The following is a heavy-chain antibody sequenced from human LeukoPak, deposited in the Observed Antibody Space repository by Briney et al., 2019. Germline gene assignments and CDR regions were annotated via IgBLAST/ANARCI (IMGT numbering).Heavy chain of an antibody. J-gene: IGHJ5*02. CDR1: GGSITTYS. Sequence: PSETLSLTCTVSGGSITTYSWNWLRQSPGKGLEWIGYFSLGGSGTTSYTSSLKSRVTISRDTSKNQLSLKLTSVTAADTAVYYCARWDDSAWAFGTWGPGTLVTVSS. CDR2: FSLGGSGTT. CDR3: ARWDDSAWAFGT. D-gene: IGHD6-19*01. V-gene: IGHV4-59*08.